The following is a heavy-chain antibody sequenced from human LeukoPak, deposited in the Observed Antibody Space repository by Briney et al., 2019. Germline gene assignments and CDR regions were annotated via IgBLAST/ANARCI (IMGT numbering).Heavy chain of an antibody. V-gene: IGHV4-34*01. J-gene: IGHJ6*03. CDR3: ARIYRGAQRTYYYYMDV. CDR1: GGSFGGYY. D-gene: IGHD1-14*01. Sequence: SETLSLTCAVYGGSFGGYYWSWIRQPPGKGLEWIGEINHSGSTNYNAYLKSRVTISVDTSKNQFSLQLSSVTAADTAVYYCARIYRGAQRTYYYYMDVWDKGTTVTVSS. CDR2: INHSGST.